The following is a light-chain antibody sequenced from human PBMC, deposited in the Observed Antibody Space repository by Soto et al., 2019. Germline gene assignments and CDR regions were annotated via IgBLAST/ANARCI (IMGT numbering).Light chain of an antibody. J-gene: IGKJ4*02. CDR2: GAS. V-gene: IGKV3-20*01. CDR1: QTVTSY. CDR3: QQYGYSPRT. Sequence: EIVLTQSPGTLSLSPGETATLSCRASQTVTSYFAWYQQKPGQAPRLLIYGASSRATGIPDRFSGSGSGTDLTLTISGQEPEDFAVYYRQQYGYSPRTFGEGTKDEIK.